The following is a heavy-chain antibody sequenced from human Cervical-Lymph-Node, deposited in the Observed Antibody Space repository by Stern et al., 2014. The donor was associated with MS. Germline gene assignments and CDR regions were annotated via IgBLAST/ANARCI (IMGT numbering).Heavy chain of an antibody. CDR1: GYSFSNTW. CDR2: IYPEDSDT. V-gene: IGHV5-51*01. Sequence: EMQLVESGGEVKKAGESLKISCKGSGYSFSNTWIGWVRQMPGKGLEWMGFIYPEDSDTRYSQSFQGQVSISADTSISTTYLHWGSLKASDTAMYFCARPLRGINNAFDAWGQGTMVTVYS. D-gene: IGHD3-10*01. CDR3: ARPLRGINNAFDA. J-gene: IGHJ3*01.